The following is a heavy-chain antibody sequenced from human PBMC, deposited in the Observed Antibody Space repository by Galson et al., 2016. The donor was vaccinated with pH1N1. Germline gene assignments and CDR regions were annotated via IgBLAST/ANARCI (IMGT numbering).Heavy chain of an antibody. CDR2: MYTSGNT. Sequence: LTCTISGDSISNNNYYWSWIRQPAGKGLEWIGRMYTSGNTNYNPSLTSRVTISMDMSNNLFSLNLRSVTAADTAVYYCARVEYTSSGHAFDIWGQGTMVTVSS. CDR3: ARVEYTSSGHAFDI. D-gene: IGHD2-2*01. V-gene: IGHV4-61*02. J-gene: IGHJ3*02. CDR1: GDSISNNNYY.